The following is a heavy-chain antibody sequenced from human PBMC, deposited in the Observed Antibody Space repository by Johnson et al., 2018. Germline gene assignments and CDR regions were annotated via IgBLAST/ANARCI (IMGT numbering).Heavy chain of an antibody. Sequence: VQLVESGGGLVQPGGSLRLSCAASGFPFSSSWMSWVRQAPGKGLEWVAHIKTDGSETYYVDPVRGRFTISRDNAKNSVYLQMSSLGAEDTAVYYCGGTGRGMSVDFWGQGTVVIVSS. D-gene: IGHD3-16*01. CDR2: IKTDGSET. CDR3: GGTGRGMSVDF. V-gene: IGHV3-7*01. CDR1: GFPFSSSW. J-gene: IGHJ3*01.